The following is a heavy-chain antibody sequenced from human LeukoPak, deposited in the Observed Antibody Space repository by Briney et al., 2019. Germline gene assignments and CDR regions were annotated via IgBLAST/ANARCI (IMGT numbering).Heavy chain of an antibody. CDR3: ARGSLEWLFDPYYFDY. CDR1: GYTFTSYG. D-gene: IGHD3-3*01. J-gene: IGHJ4*02. V-gene: IGHV1-18*01. Sequence: GASVKVSCKASGYTFTSYGISWVRQAPGQGLEWMGWISAYNGNTNYAQKLQGRVTMTTDTSTSTAYMELRSLRSDDTAVYYCARGSLEWLFDPYYFDYWGQGTLVTVSS. CDR2: ISAYNGNT.